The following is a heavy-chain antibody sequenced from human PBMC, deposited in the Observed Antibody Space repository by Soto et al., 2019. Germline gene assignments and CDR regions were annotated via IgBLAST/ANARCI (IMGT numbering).Heavy chain of an antibody. Sequence: GGSLRLSCNCSGFRFSEHAMTWVRQAPGKGLEWVGFIGNTPYGGTTDYAASVRGRFTISRDDSASIAYLQMNSLKTEDSGLYYCSRGSFGYYGPWGPGTLVTVSS. CDR2: IGNTPYGGTT. J-gene: IGHJ5*02. V-gene: IGHV3-49*04. CDR3: SRGSFGYYGP. D-gene: IGHD2-2*03. CDR1: GFRFSEHA.